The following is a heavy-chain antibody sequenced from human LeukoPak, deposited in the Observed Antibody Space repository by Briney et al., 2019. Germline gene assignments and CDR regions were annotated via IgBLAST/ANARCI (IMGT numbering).Heavy chain of an antibody. CDR3: AKVGGATGPLLWFGELSS. CDR2: ISGSGGST. CDR1: GFTFSSYG. Sequence: PGGSLRLSCAASGFTFSSYGMSWVRQAPGKGLEWVSAISGSGGSTYYADSVKDRFTISRDNSKNSLYLQMNSLRAEDTALYYCAKVGGATGPLLWFGELSSWGQGTLVTVSS. V-gene: IGHV3-23*01. D-gene: IGHD3-10*01. J-gene: IGHJ4*02.